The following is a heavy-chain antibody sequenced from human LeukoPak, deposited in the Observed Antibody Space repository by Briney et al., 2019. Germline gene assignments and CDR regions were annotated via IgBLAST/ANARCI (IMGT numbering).Heavy chain of an antibody. D-gene: IGHD2/OR15-2a*01. Sequence: SETLSLTCTVSGDSISTSNSYWGWIRQPPGKGLEYIGNIYDTGSTYYNPSLKSRVTISLNTAKNQFSLRLTSVTAADTAVYYCARKRGAFPSLWGPGTMVTVSS. CDR3: ARKRGAFPSL. V-gene: IGHV4-39*07. CDR1: GDSISTSNSY. CDR2: IYDTGST. J-gene: IGHJ3*01.